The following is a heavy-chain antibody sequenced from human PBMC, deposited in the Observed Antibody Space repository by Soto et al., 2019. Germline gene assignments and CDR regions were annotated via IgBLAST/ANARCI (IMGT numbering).Heavy chain of an antibody. CDR2: ISGSGIST. CDR3: VEPPVITAFYYYYDMDV. V-gene: IGHV3-23*01. Sequence: EAQLLESGGGLVQPGGSLRLSCAASGFTFSTYPMSWVRQAPGKGLEWVSGISGSGISTYYTDSVKGRFTISRDNSKNTVFLQMNSLRDEDPAVYYWVEPPVITAFYYYYDMDVWGQGTTGTVSS. D-gene: IGHD4-4*01. CDR1: GFTFSTYP. J-gene: IGHJ6*02.